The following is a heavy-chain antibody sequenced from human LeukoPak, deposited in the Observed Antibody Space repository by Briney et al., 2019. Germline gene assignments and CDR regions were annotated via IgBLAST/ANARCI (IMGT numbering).Heavy chain of an antibody. CDR1: GGSVSNGISY. D-gene: IGHD3-9*01. CDR2: IYYSGST. Sequence: PSETLSLTCSVSGGSVSNGISYWSWIRQPPGKGLEWIGYIYYSGSTNYNPSLKSRVTISVDTSKNQFSLKLSSVTAADTAVYYCARGGTYYDILTALGAFDIWGQGTMVTVSS. J-gene: IGHJ3*02. V-gene: IGHV4-61*01. CDR3: ARGGTYYDILTALGAFDI.